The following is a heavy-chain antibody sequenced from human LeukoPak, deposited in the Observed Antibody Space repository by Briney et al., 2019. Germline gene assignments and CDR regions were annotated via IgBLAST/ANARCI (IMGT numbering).Heavy chain of an antibody. CDR1: GFTFSSYA. V-gene: IGHV3-33*08. CDR3: ARDGEGAATTPLDY. J-gene: IGHJ4*02. Sequence: GGSLRLSCAASGFTFSSYAMSWVRQAPGKGLEWVAVIWYDGSNKYYADSVKGRFTISRDNSKNTLYLQMNSLRAEDTAVYYCARDGEGAATTPLDYWGQGTLVTVSS. D-gene: IGHD6-25*01. CDR2: IWYDGSNK.